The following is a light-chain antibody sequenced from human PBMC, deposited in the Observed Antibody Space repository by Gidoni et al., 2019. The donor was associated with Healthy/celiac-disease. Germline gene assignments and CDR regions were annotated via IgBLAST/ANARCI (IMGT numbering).Light chain of an antibody. Sequence: DIQMTHSPSSLSASVADRVTITCRASQSISSYLNWYQQKPGKAPKLLIYAASSLQSGVPSRFSGSGSGTDFTLTISSLQPEDFATYYCQQSYSTPRTFGKXTKVEIK. CDR1: QSISSY. CDR2: AAS. CDR3: QQSYSTPRT. J-gene: IGKJ1*01. V-gene: IGKV1-39*01.